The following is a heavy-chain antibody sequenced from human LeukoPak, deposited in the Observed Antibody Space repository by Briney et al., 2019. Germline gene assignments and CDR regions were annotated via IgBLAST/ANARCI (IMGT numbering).Heavy chain of an antibody. D-gene: IGHD6-25*01. CDR1: GFTVSSNY. V-gene: IGHV3-53*01. CDR2: IYSGGST. J-gene: IGHJ6*02. Sequence: GGSLRLSCAASGFTVSSNYMSWVRQAPGKGLEWVSVIYSGGSTYYADSVKGRFTISRDNSKNTLYLQMNSLRAEDTAVYYCAREIPGIAAPYGMDVWGQGTTVTVSS. CDR3: AREIPGIAAPYGMDV.